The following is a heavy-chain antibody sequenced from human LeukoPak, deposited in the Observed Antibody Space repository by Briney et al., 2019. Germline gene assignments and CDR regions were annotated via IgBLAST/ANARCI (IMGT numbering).Heavy chain of an antibody. D-gene: IGHD6-6*01. J-gene: IGHJ6*03. CDR3: AKGGQWEYSSSDMYYYYYMDV. V-gene: IGHV3-30*18. Sequence: TGGSLRLSCAASGFTFSVYGMHWVRQAPGKGLEWVAVISYDGSNTYYADSVKGRFTISRDNSKNTLHVQVNSLRAEDTAVYYCAKGGQWEYSSSDMYYYYYMDVWGKGTTVTVSS. CDR1: GFTFSVYG. CDR2: ISYDGSNT.